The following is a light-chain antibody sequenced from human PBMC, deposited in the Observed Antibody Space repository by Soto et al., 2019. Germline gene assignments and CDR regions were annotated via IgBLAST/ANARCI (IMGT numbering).Light chain of an antibody. CDR1: QSLLHSNGYPY. V-gene: IGKV2-28*01. CDR3: MQSLQTPLT. Sequence: DIVMTQSPRSLPVTPGEPASISCKSSQSLLHSNGYPYLDWYLQKPGQSPQLLIYLGFNRASGVPDRFSGSGSGADFTLKISSVEAEDVGVYYCMQSLQTPLTFGGGTKVEIK. J-gene: IGKJ4*01. CDR2: LGF.